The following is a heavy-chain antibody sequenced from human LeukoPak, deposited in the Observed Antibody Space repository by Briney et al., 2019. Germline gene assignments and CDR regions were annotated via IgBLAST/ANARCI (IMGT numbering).Heavy chain of an antibody. V-gene: IGHV3-21*01. CDR3: ARERNWGFDY. CDR2: ISSSSSYI. CDR1: GFTFSSYS. J-gene: IGHJ4*02. D-gene: IGHD7-27*01. Sequence: PGGSLRLSCAASGFTFSSYSMNWVRQAPGKGLEWVSSISSSSSYIYYADSVKGRFTISRDNAKNSLYLQMNSLRAKDTAVYYCARERNWGFDYWGQGTLVTVSS.